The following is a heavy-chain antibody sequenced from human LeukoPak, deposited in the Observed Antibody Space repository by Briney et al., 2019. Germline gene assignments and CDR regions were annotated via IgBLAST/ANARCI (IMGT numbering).Heavy chain of an antibody. CDR3: ARAWVVPAAPNWFDP. D-gene: IGHD2-2*01. CDR2: INPNSGGT. Sequence: ASVKVSCKASGYTFTGYYMHWVRPAPGQGLEWMGWINPNSGGTNYAQKFQGRVTMTRDTSISTAYMGLSRLRSDDTAVYYCARAWVVPAAPNWFDPWGQGTLVTVSS. V-gene: IGHV1-2*02. CDR1: GYTFTGYY. J-gene: IGHJ5*02.